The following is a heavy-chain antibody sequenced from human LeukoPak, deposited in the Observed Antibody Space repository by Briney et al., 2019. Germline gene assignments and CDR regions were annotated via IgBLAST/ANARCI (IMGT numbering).Heavy chain of an antibody. V-gene: IGHV3-64*01. CDR1: GFTFSSYA. D-gene: IGHD3-3*01. CDR3: ARGTGPTYYDFWSGYYPNRNPYYYYMDV. CDR2: ISRNGGST. J-gene: IGHJ6*03. Sequence: GGSLRLSCAASGFTFSSYAMHWVRQAPGKGLEYVSAISRNGGSTYYANSVKGRFTISRDNSKNTLYLQMGSLRAEDMAVYYCARGTGPTYYDFWSGYYPNRNPYYYYMDVWGKGTTVTVSS.